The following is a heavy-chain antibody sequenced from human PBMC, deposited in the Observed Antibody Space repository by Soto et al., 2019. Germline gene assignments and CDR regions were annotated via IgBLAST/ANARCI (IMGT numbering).Heavy chain of an antibody. CDR2: ISAYNGNT. V-gene: IGHV1-18*01. J-gene: IGHJ4*02. CDR1: GYTFTSYG. Sequence: SVKVSCKASGYTFTSYGISWVRQAPVQGLEWMGWISAYNGNTSYAQKLQGRVTMTTDTSTSTAYMELRSLRSDDTAVYYCARGITMVRGVIISDYFDYWGQGTLVTVSS. CDR3: ARGITMVRGVIISDYFDY. D-gene: IGHD3-10*01.